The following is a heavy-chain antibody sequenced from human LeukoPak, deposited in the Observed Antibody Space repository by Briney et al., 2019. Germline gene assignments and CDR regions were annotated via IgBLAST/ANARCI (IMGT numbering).Heavy chain of an antibody. Sequence: ASVKVSCKASGYTFTSYYMHWVRQAPGQGLEWMGIINPSGGSTSYAQKFQGRVTMTRDTSTSTVCMELSSLRSEDTAVYYCARDFTVTGFDYWGQGTLVTVSS. CDR1: GYTFTSYY. CDR2: INPSGGST. J-gene: IGHJ4*02. D-gene: IGHD4-17*01. V-gene: IGHV1-46*01. CDR3: ARDFTVTGFDY.